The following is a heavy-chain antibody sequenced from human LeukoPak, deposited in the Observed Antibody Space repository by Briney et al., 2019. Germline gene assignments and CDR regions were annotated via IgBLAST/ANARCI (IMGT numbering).Heavy chain of an antibody. V-gene: IGHV4-4*07. J-gene: IGHJ4*02. CDR1: GGSISSYY. CDR3: ARPTTSTATDY. D-gene: IGHD1-14*01. CDR2: IYTSGST. Sequence: SETLSLTCTVSGGSISSYYWSWIRQPAGKGLEWIGRIYTSGSTNYNPSLKSRVTISVDKSKNQFSLKLSSVTAADTAVYYCARPTTSTATDYWGQGTLVTVSS.